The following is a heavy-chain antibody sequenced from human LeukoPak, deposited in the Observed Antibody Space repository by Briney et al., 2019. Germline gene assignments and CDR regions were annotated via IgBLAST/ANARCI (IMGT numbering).Heavy chain of an antibody. CDR1: GFTFSSYA. J-gene: IGHJ3*02. V-gene: IGHV3-23*01. CDR2: ISGSGGST. CDR3: AKDPRITIFGVVITHHDAFDI. Sequence: PGGSLRLPCAASGFTFSSYAMSWVRQAPGKGLEWVSAISGSGGSTYYADSVKGRFTISRDNSKNTLYLQMNSLRAEDTAVYYCAKDPRITIFGVVITHHDAFDIWGQGTMVTVSS. D-gene: IGHD3-3*01.